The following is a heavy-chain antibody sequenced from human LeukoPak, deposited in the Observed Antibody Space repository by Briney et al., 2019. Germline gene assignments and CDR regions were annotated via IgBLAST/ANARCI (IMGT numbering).Heavy chain of an antibody. CDR3: ARGIGSTTVTTLEYYFDY. CDR1: GYTFTGYY. J-gene: IGHJ4*02. CDR2: INPNSGGT. V-gene: IGHV1-2*06. D-gene: IGHD4-17*01. Sequence: ASVKVSCKASGYTFTGYYMHWVRQAPGQGLEWMGRINPNSGGTNYAQKFQGRVTMTRDTSISTAYMELSSLRSEDTAVYYCARGIGSTTVTTLEYYFDYWGQGTLVTVSS.